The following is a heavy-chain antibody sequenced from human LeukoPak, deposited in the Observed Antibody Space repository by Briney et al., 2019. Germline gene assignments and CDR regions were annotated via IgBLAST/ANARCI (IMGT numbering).Heavy chain of an antibody. CDR1: GGSISSGGYS. V-gene: IGHV4-30-2*01. Sequence: SETLSLTCAVSGGSISSGGYSWSWIRQPPGKGLEWIGYIYHSGSTYYNPSLKSRVTISVDRSKNQFSLKLSSVTAADTAVYYCARLVLEWLGNWFDPWGQGTLVIVSS. D-gene: IGHD3-3*01. J-gene: IGHJ5*02. CDR2: IYHSGST. CDR3: ARLVLEWLGNWFDP.